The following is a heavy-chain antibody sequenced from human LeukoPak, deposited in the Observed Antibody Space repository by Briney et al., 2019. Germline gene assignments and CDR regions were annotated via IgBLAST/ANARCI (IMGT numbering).Heavy chain of an antibody. J-gene: IGHJ3*02. CDR3: ARDVAADAFDI. CDR2: IYYSGST. CDR1: GGSISSSSYY. Sequence: PSETLSLTCTVSGGSISSSSYYWGWIRQPPGKGLEWIGNIYYSGSTYYNPSLKSRVTISVDTSKNQFSLKLSSVTAADTAVYYCARDVAADAFDIWGQGTMVTVSS. V-gene: IGHV4-39*07.